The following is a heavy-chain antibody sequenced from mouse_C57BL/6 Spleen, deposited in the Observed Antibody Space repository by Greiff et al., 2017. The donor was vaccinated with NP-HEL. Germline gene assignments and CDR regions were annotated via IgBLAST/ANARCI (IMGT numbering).Heavy chain of an antibody. D-gene: IGHD1-1*01. Sequence: EVQLVESGGGLVKPGGSLKLSCAASGFTFSSYAMSWVRQTPEKRLEWVATISAGGSYTYYPDNVKGRFIISRDNAKNNLYLQMSHLKSEDTAMYYCARALYGSSYEAWLAYWGQGTLVTVSA. V-gene: IGHV5-4*01. CDR2: ISAGGSYT. J-gene: IGHJ3*01. CDR1: GFTFSSYA. CDR3: ARALYGSSYEAWLAY.